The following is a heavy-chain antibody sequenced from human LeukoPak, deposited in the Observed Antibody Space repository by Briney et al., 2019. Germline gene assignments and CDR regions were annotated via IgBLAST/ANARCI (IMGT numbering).Heavy chain of an antibody. J-gene: IGHJ6*03. CDR2: IYSGGST. V-gene: IGHV3-53*01. CDR3: ARDLLGSYYYYMDV. Sequence: GGSLRLSCAASGFTVSSNYMSWVRQAPGKGLEWVSVIYSGGSTYYADSVKGRFTTSRDNSKNTLYLQMNSLRAEDTAVYYCARDLLGSYYYYMDVWGKGTTVTISS. CDR1: GFTVSSNY. D-gene: IGHD7-27*01.